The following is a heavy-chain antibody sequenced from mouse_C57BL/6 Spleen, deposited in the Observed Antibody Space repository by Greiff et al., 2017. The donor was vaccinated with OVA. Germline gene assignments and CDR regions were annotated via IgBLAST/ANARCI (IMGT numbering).Heavy chain of an antibody. CDR2: IRSKSNNYAT. Sequence: EVKLVESGGGLVQPKGSLKLSCAASGFSFNTYAMNWVRQAPGKGLEWVARIRSKSNNYATYYADSVKDRFTISRDDSESMLYLQMNNLKTEDTAMYYCVRGYDYDTWFAYWGQGTLVTVSA. J-gene: IGHJ3*01. D-gene: IGHD2-4*01. CDR1: GFSFNTYA. CDR3: VRGYDYDTWFAY. V-gene: IGHV10-1*01.